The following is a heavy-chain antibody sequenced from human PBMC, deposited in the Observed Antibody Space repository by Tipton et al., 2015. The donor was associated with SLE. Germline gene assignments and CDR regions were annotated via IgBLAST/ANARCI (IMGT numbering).Heavy chain of an antibody. CDR3: ASDVMDAFDI. Sequence: LRLSCTVSGGSISSYYWSWIRQPPGKGLEWIGYIYYSGSTNYNPSPKSRVTISVDTSKNQFSLKLSSVTAADTAVYYCASDVMDAFDIWGQGTMVTVSS. D-gene: IGHD3-16*01. V-gene: IGHV4-59*01. CDR1: GGSISSYY. CDR2: IYYSGST. J-gene: IGHJ3*02.